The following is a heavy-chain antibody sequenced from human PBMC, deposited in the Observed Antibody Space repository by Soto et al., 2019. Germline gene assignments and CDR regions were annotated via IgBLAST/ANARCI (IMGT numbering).Heavy chain of an antibody. J-gene: IGHJ4*02. V-gene: IGHV3-23*01. CDR2: INGSGGST. CDR1: GFTFSSYA. Sequence: PRGSLRLSCAASGFTFSSYAMSGVRQAPGKGLEWVSAINGSGGSTYYADSVKGRFNISRDNSKPTLYLTMNRLRAEETAVHYCEKDGYYYDSSGHIDYCRQGT. CDR3: EKDGYYYDSSGHIDY. D-gene: IGHD3-22*01.